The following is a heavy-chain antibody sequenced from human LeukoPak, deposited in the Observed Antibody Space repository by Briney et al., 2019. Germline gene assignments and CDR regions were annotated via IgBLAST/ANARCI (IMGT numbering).Heavy chain of an antibody. D-gene: IGHD3-22*01. CDR1: GFTFGDYA. V-gene: IGHV3-49*04. J-gene: IGHJ4*02. Sequence: GGSLRLCCTASGFTFGDYAMSWVRQAAGKGLEWVGFIRSKAYGGTTEYAASVKGRFTISRDDSKSIAYLQMNSLKTEDTAVYYCTRGIRCYYDSSGYYWGQGTLVTVSS. CDR2: IRSKAYGGTT. CDR3: TRGIRCYYDSSGYY.